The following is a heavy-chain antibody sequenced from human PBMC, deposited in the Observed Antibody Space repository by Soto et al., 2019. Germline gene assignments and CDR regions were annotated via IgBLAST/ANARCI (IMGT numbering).Heavy chain of an antibody. Sequence: SETLSLTCPPSGGSISRNHRRWIRPPPGKGLEWIGYIYYSGSTNYNPTLKSRVNISVDTSKNQFSLKLSSVTAADTAVYYCASDLAYFGGDCYNSGAFDIWGQGTCVTVS. CDR2: IYYSGST. CDR1: GGSISRNH. J-gene: IGHJ3*02. CDR3: ASDLAYFGGDCYNSGAFDI. V-gene: IGHV4-59*01. D-gene: IGHD2-21*02.